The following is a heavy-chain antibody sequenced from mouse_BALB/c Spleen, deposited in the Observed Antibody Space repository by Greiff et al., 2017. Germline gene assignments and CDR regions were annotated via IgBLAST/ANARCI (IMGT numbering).Heavy chain of an antibody. D-gene: IGHD2-4*01. J-gene: IGHJ4*01. Sequence: EVKLVESGGGLVQPGGSRKLSCAASGFTFSSFGMHWVRQAPEKGLEWVAYISSGSSTIYYADHVKGRFTISRDNPKNTLFLQMTSLRSEDTAMYYCARSGCDYLYAMDYWGQGTSVTVAS. CDR1: GFTFSSFG. V-gene: IGHV5-17*02. CDR3: ARSGCDYLYAMDY. CDR2: ISSGSSTI.